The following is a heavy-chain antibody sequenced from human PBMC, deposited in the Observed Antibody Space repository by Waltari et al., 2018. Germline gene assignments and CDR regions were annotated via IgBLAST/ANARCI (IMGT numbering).Heavy chain of an antibody. CDR3: ARGLKYLRGWIQLYWFDP. J-gene: IGHJ5*02. CDR1: GGSFSGYY. CDR2: INHSGST. V-gene: IGHV4-34*01. D-gene: IGHD5-18*01. Sequence: QVQLQQWGAGPLKPSETLSLTCAVYGGSFSGYYWSWFCQQPGKGLEWIGEINHSGSTNYNPSLKSRVTISVDTSKNQFSLKLSSVTAADTAVYYCARGLKYLRGWIQLYWFDPWGQGTLVTVSS.